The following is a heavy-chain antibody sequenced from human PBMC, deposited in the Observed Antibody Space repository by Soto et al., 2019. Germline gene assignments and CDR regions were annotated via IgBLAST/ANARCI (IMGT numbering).Heavy chain of an antibody. Sequence: ASVKVSCKASGYTFTTYYMHWVGQAPGRGLEWMGIIYINTGGTLYLPKFQGRVTMTRDTSTTTVYMELCSLRSEDTAVYYCAKVLGASGMDVWGQGTTVPVSS. J-gene: IGHJ6*02. V-gene: IGHV1-46*01. CDR1: GYTFTTYY. CDR2: IYINTGGT. CDR3: AKVLGASGMDV.